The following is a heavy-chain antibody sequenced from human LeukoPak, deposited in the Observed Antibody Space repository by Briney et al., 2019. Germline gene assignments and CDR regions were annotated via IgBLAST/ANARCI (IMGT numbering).Heavy chain of an antibody. V-gene: IGHV4-59*01. CDR2: IYYSGST. J-gene: IGHJ3*02. CDR3: AKEIVGATTYGVEGDAFDI. D-gene: IGHD1-26*01. CDR1: GGSISGYY. Sequence: SETLSLTCTVSGGSISGYYWSWIRQPPGKGLEWIGYIYYSGSTNYNPSLKSRVTISVDTSKSQFFLKLSSVTAADTAVYYCAKEIVGATTYGVEGDAFDIWGQGTMVTVSS.